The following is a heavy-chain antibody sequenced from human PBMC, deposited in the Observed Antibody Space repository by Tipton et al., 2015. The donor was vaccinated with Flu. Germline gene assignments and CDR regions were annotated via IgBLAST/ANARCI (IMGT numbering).Heavy chain of an antibody. J-gene: IGHJ4*02. V-gene: IGHV4-38-2*02. Sequence: TLSLTCSVSGDSIGYPYFWGWIRQAPGKGLEWIGNIHRSGNGYYNPSLKSRVTISVDTSKNHFSLKLTSVTAADTAVYYCARDRWEYASGFDSWGQGTLVAVSS. CDR3: ARDRWEYASGFDS. D-gene: IGHD1-26*01. CDR2: IHRSGNG. CDR1: GDSIGYPYF.